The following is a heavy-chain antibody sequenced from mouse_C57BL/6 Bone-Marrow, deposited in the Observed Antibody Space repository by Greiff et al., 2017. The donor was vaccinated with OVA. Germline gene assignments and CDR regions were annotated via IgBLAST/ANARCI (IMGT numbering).Heavy chain of an antibody. CDR2: LWTGGGT. D-gene: IGHD2-1*01. CDR1: GFSLTSYA. Sequence: VQLKESGPGLVAPSQSLSLTCTVSGFSLTSYAISWVRQPPGKGLEWLGVLWTGGGTNYNSALKYRLSISKDNSKSQVFLKMNSLQTDDTARYYCARNDGNGFAYWGQGTLVTVSA. CDR3: ARNDGNGFAY. J-gene: IGHJ3*01. V-gene: IGHV2-9-1*01.